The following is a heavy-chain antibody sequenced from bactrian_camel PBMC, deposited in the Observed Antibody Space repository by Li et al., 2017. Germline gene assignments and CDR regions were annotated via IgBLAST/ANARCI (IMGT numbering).Heavy chain of an antibody. CDR2: INSGGGST. CDR3: AREGGVGYGLGAWMY. CDR1: EFTFTSYD. V-gene: IGHV3S40*01. J-gene: IGHJ4*01. D-gene: IGHD5*01. Sequence: VQLVESGGGSVQPGGSVRLSCRDSEFTFTSYDMSWVRQAPGKGLEWVSQINSGGGSTYYADSVKGRFTISRDNAKDTLYLQLNSLKTEDMGMYYCAREGGVGYGLGAWMYWGKGTQVTVS.